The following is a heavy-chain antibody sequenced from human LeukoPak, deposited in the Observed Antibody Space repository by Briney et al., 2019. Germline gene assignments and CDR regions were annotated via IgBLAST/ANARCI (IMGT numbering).Heavy chain of an antibody. CDR3: AKRRDVAAGGSGAFDY. D-gene: IGHD6-13*01. J-gene: IGHJ4*02. CDR2: IRYDGSSQ. Sequence: GGSLRLSCAASGFTFSSYGMHWVRQAPGKGPEWVAFIRYDGSSQRYTDSVKGRFTISRDNSKNTVYLQMNSLRAEDTAVYYCAKRRDVAAGGSGAFDYWGQGSLVTVSS. CDR1: GFTFSSYG. V-gene: IGHV3-30*02.